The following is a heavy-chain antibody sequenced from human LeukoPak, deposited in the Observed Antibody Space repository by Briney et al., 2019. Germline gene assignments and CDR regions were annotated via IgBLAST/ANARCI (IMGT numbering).Heavy chain of an antibody. J-gene: IGHJ4*02. Sequence: PGGSLRLSCAASGFTFSTRWMSWVRQVPGKGLEWVANIKQDGSQKYYVDSVKGRFIISRDNAKNSLYLQMNSVRAEDTAVYYCAREGTFGDYRASGDHWGQGALVTVSS. CDR3: AREGTFGDYRASGDH. CDR1: GFTFSTRW. CDR2: IKQDGSQK. V-gene: IGHV3-7*03. D-gene: IGHD2-21*02.